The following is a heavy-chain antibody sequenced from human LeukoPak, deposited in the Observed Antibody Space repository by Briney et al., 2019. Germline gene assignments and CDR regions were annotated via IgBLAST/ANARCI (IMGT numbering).Heavy chain of an antibody. Sequence: LSGGSLRLSCVVSGFTFSSYGMHWVRQAPGKGLEWVAVISYDGSNKYYADSVKGRFTISRDNSKNTLYLQMISLRAEDTALYYCAKCVTGWPNWFDPWGQGTLVTVSS. CDR2: ISYDGSNK. CDR1: GFTFSSYG. V-gene: IGHV3-30*18. J-gene: IGHJ5*02. D-gene: IGHD6-19*01. CDR3: AKCVTGWPNWFDP.